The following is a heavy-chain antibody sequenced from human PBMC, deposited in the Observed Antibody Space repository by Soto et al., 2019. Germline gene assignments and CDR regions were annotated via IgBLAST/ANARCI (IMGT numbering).Heavy chain of an antibody. D-gene: IGHD3-16*01. J-gene: IGHJ6*02. Sequence: QVQLVQSGDEVRKPGSSVKVSCKASGYIFVNYGIAWVRQAPGQGLAWMGWISTYSGNTHYASKVQGRLTMTTDTSTSTAYMDLGSLTSADTAVYYCAMVDNYVTPTPQDVWGQGTTVTVSS. CDR2: ISTYSGNT. V-gene: IGHV1-18*01. CDR3: AMVDNYVTPTPQDV. CDR1: GYIFVNYG.